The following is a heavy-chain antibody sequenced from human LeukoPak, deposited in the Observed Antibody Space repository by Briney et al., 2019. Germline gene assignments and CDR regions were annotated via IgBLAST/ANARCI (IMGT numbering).Heavy chain of an antibody. CDR1: GYTFTGYY. CDR3: ARVSRYYDFWSGYYARLANFDY. CDR2: INPNSGGT. D-gene: IGHD3-3*01. Sequence: GESLKISCKASGYTFTGYYMHWVRQAPGQGLEWMGWINPNSGGTNYAQKFQGRVTMTRDTSISTAYMELSRLRSDDTAVYYCARVSRYYDFWSGYYARLANFDYWGQGTLVTVSS. V-gene: IGHV1-2*02. J-gene: IGHJ4*02.